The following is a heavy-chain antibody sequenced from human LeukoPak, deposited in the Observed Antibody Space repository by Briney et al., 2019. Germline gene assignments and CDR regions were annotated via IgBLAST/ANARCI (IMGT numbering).Heavy chain of an antibody. V-gene: IGHV3-73*01. Sequence: PGGSLRLSCAAPGVTFSGSSMHWGRPAPRKGLEWVGQVWSGGKSYATAYAASVKGRFTISRDDSKNTAYLQMNSLQTEDTAVYYCTREKEAYNFGLAYYYYYMDVWGKGTTVTVSS. D-gene: IGHD5-18*01. CDR2: VWSGGKSYAT. J-gene: IGHJ6*03. CDR1: GVTFSGSS. CDR3: TREKEAYNFGLAYYYYYMDV.